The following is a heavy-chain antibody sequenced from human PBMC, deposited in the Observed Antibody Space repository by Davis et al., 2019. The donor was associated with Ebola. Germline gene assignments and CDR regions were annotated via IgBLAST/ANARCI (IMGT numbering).Heavy chain of an antibody. CDR2: ISAYNGNT. Sequence: ASVKVSCKASGYTFTSYGISWVRQAPGQGLEWMGWISAYNGNTNYAQKLQGRVTMTTDTSTSTAYMELRSLRSDDTAVYYCARSPRSLRFLGRCMDVWGQGTTVTVSS. CDR1: GYTFTSYG. J-gene: IGHJ6*02. D-gene: IGHD3-3*01. V-gene: IGHV1-18*01. CDR3: ARSPRSLRFLGRCMDV.